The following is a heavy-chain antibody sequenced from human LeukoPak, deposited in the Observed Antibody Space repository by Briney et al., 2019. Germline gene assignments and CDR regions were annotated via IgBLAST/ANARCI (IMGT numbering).Heavy chain of an antibody. CDR3: ARARMRGSGATDY. D-gene: IGHD1-14*01. Sequence: ASVKVSCKASGYTITGYYMHWVRQAPGQGLEWMGWINPNSGGTNYAQKFQGRVTTTRDTSISTAYMELSRLRSDDTAVYYCARARMRGSGATDYWGQGTLVTVSS. V-gene: IGHV1-2*02. CDR1: GYTITGYY. J-gene: IGHJ4*02. CDR2: INPNSGGT.